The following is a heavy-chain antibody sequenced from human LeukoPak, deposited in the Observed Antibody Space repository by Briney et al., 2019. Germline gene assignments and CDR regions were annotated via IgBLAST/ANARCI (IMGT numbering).Heavy chain of an antibody. D-gene: IGHD3-16*01. CDR3: ARDKAYALDQ. CDR1: GFTFSPDW. J-gene: IGHJ4*02. V-gene: IGHV3-74*01. CDR2: IDGDGSAT. Sequence: GGSLRLSCAASGFTFSPDWMHWVRHAPGKGLVWVSRIDGDGSATTYADSVKGRFTISRDNAKNTLYLQMNSLRAEDTAVYYCARDKAYALDQWGQGTLVTVSS.